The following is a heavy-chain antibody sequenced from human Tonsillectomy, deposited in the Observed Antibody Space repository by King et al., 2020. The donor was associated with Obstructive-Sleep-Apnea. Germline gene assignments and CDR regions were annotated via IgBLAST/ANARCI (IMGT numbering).Heavy chain of an antibody. Sequence: VQLQESGPGLVKPSETLSLTCSVSGGSMSSFYWSWIRQAAGKGLEWIGRIYTSGSTNYNPSLKSRVTLSVDTSNIQISLKLSSVTAADTAVYYCAREESAYYGAGPMDVWGQGTTVTVSS. J-gene: IGHJ6*02. CDR2: IYTSGST. CDR3: AREESAYYGAGPMDV. CDR1: GGSMSSFY. D-gene: IGHD3-10*01. V-gene: IGHV4-4*07.